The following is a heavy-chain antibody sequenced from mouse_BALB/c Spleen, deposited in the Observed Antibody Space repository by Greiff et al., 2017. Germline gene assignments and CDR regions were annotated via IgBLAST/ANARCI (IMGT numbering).Heavy chain of an antibody. J-gene: IGHJ4*01. CDR1: GYTFTSYW. D-gene: IGHD2-1*01. Sequence: QVQLQQPGAELVKPGASVKLSCKASGYTFTSYWMHWVKQRPGQGLEWIGEINPSNGRTNYNEKFKSKATLTVDKSSSTAYMQLSSLTSEDSAVYYCARMAYGNYAMDDWGQGTSVTVSS. CDR3: ARMAYGNYAMDD. CDR2: INPSNGRT. V-gene: IGHV1S81*02.